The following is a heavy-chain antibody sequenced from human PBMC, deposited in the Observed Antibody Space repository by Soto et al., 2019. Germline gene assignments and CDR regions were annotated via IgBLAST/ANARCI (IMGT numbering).Heavy chain of an antibody. CDR3: ARETPTGKPPLDY. J-gene: IGHJ4*02. CDR2: IYYSGST. V-gene: IGHV4-31*03. CDR1: GGSISSGGYY. D-gene: IGHD1-1*01. Sequence: SETLSLTCTVSGGSISSGGYYWSWIRQHPGKGLEWIGYIYYSGSTYYNPSLKSRVTISVDTSKNQFSLKLSSVTAADTAVYYCARETPTGKPPLDYWGQGTLVTVSS.